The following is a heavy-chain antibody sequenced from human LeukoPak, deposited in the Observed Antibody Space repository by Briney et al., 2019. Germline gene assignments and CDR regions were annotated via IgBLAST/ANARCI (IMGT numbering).Heavy chain of an antibody. J-gene: IGHJ4*02. D-gene: IGHD3-22*01. CDR2: IYYSGST. CDR3: ARGGKYYYDSSGYYLDY. V-gene: IGHV4-31*03. Sequence: SQTLSLTCTVSGGSISRGGYYWSWIRQHPGKGLEWIVYIYYSGSTYYNPSLKSRVTISVDTSKNQFSLKLSSVTAADTAVYYCARGGKYYYDSSGYYLDYWGQGTRVTVSS. CDR1: GGSISRGGYY.